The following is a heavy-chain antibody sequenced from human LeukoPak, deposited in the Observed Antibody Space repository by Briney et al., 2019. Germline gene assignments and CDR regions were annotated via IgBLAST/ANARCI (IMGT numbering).Heavy chain of an antibody. Sequence: PGGSLRLSCTASGFTFGDYAMSWVRQAPGKGLEWVGFIRSKAYGGTTEYAASVKGRFTISRDDSKSIAYLQMNSLKTEDTAVYYCTRMNYYGSGSYYNVAHYYYMDVWGKGTTVTISS. CDR2: IRSKAYGGTT. D-gene: IGHD3-10*01. J-gene: IGHJ6*03. CDR1: GFTFGDYA. CDR3: TRMNYYGSGSYYNVAHYYYMDV. V-gene: IGHV3-49*04.